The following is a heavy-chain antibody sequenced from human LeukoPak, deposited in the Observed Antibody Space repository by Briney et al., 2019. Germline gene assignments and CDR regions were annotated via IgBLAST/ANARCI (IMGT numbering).Heavy chain of an antibody. CDR2: IGYDGSNK. V-gene: IGHV3-33*01. D-gene: IGHD3-10*01. CDR1: GFTFSDYA. J-gene: IGHJ3*01. Sequence: GGSLRLSCAASGFTFSDYAMHWVRQAPGKWLEWVAVIGYDGSNKYDADSVKGRFTISRDNSKNMMYLQMNSLRAEDTAVYNCARDRFMVRGVMVGTFDFWGQGTMVTVSS. CDR3: ARDRFMVRGVMVGTFDF.